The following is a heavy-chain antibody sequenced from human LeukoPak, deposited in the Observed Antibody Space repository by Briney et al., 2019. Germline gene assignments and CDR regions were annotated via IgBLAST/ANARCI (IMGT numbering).Heavy chain of an antibody. V-gene: IGHV4-39*07. CDR3: ARPTNSGRPFGY. J-gene: IGHJ4*02. CDR2: IYYSGST. Sequence: SETLSLTCTVSGGSISSSSYYWGWIRQPPGKGLEWIGSIYYSGSTSYNPSLKSRVTISVDTSKNQFSLKLSSVTAADTAVYYCARPTNSGRPFGYWGQGTLVTVSS. D-gene: IGHD5-12*01. CDR1: GGSISSSSYY.